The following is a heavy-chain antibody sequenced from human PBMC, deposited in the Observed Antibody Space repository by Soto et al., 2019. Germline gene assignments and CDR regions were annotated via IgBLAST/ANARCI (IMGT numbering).Heavy chain of an antibody. V-gene: IGHV3-7*05. CDR1: GFTFXSYW. Sequence: GGALRLSCTASGFTFXSYWMSWVRQGPGKGPEWVANIKQDGSEIYYVDSVKGRFTISRDNAKSSLYLQMTSLRAEDTAVYHCAKSLSAIPGDSWGQGTLVTVSS. CDR2: IKQDGSEI. D-gene: IGHD2-2*01. CDR3: AKSLSAIPGDS. J-gene: IGHJ4*02.